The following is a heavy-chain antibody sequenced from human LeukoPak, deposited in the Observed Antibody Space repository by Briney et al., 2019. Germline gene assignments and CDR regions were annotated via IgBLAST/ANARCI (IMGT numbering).Heavy chain of an antibody. V-gene: IGHV3-21*01. CDR2: ISGRGTYI. Sequence: PGGSLRLSCAASGFVFSTYDMNWVRQAPGKGLEWVSSISGRGTYIYYADLVKGRFTISRDNAKNSLSLHMDSLRVEDTAVYYCTRGSMTSLFDYWGQGTLVTVSS. CDR1: GFVFSTYD. D-gene: IGHD2-21*02. J-gene: IGHJ4*02. CDR3: TRGSMTSLFDY.